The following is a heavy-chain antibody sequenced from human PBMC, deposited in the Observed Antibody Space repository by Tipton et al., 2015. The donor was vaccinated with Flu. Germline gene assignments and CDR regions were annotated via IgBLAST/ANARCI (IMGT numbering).Heavy chain of an antibody. CDR2: IKQDGSEK. D-gene: IGHD6-13*01. J-gene: IGHJ5*02. Sequence: GSLRLSCVASGFTLSSYWMGWVRQAPGKGLEWVANIKQDGSEKYYVDSVKGRFIISRDNAKNSLYLQMNSLRSEDTAVYYCARAWAAAGSAWGQGTLVTVSS. CDR3: ARAWAAAGSA. CDR1: GFTLSSYW. V-gene: IGHV3-7*01.